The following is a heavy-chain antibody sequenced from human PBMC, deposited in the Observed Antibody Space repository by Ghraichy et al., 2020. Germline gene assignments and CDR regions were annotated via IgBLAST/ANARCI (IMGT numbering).Heavy chain of an antibody. J-gene: IGHJ6*03. CDR2: IIPILGIA. CDR1: GGTFSSYT. Sequence: SVKVSCKASGGTFSSYTISWVRQAPGQGLEWMGRIIPILGIANYAQKFQGRVTITADKSTSTAYMELSSLRSEDTAVYYCARSTGTYGSGSYYHAYYYYYMDVWGKGTTVTVSS. D-gene: IGHD3-10*01. CDR3: ARSTGTYGSGSYYHAYYYYYMDV. V-gene: IGHV1-69*02.